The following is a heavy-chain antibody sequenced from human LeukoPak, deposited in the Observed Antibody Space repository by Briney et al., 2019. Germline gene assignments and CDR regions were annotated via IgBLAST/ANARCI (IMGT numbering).Heavy chain of an antibody. CDR1: GFTFSSYA. D-gene: IGHD5-12*01. J-gene: IGHJ4*02. CDR3: TKSRISFSGQADH. V-gene: IGHV3-23*01. Sequence: GGSLRLSCGASGFTFSSYAVSWVRQAPGKGLEWVSAISGSGGGTYYADSVKGRFTISRDNSKNTVYLQMNSLSTEDTAVYYCTKSRISFSGQADHWGQGTLVTVSS. CDR2: ISGSGGGT.